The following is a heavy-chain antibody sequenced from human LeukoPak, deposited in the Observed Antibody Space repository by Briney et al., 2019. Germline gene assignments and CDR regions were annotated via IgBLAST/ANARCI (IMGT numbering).Heavy chain of an antibody. D-gene: IGHD3-10*01. CDR2: IKSKTDGGTT. CDR3: TTDTKRVMVRGLIIINPSPDAFDI. Sequence: GGSLRLSCAASGFTFSNAWMSWVRQAPGKGLEWVGRIKSKTDGGTTEYAAPVKGRFTISRDDSKNTLYLQMNSLKTEDTAVYYCTTDTKRVMVRGLIIINPSPDAFDIWGQGTMVTVSS. J-gene: IGHJ3*02. CDR1: GFTFSNAW. V-gene: IGHV3-15*01.